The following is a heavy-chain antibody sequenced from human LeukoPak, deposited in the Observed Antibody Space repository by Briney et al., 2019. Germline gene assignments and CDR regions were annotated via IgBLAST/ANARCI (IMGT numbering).Heavy chain of an antibody. CDR1: GGSISSSSYY. V-gene: IGHV4-39*01. CDR3: ARRGYDILTGYYTGD. D-gene: IGHD3-9*01. J-gene: IGHJ4*02. Sequence: SETLSLTCTVSGGSISSSSYYWGWIRQPPGKGLEWIGSIYYSGSTYYNPSLKSRVTISVDTSKNQFSLKLSSVTAADTAVYYSARRGYDILTGYYTGDWGQGTLVTVSS. CDR2: IYYSGST.